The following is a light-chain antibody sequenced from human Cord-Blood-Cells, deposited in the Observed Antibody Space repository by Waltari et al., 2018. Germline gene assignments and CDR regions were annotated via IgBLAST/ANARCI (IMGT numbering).Light chain of an antibody. CDR1: QSVSSN. CDR3: QQYNNWPLWT. CDR2: GAS. V-gene: IGKV3-15*01. Sequence: EIVMTQSPATLSVSPGERATLSCRASQSVSSNLAWYQQKPGQAPRLLFYGASTRATGIPARCRGGGSGTEFTLTITSLQSEDFAVYYCQQYNNWPLWTFGQGPKVEIK. J-gene: IGKJ1*01.